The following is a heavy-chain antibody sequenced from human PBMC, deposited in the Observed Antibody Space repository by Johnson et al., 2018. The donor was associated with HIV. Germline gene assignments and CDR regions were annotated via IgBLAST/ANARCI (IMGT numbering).Heavy chain of an antibody. J-gene: IGHJ3*02. CDR2: ISWDGGST. CDR3: AKAFWSGYYPHAFDI. Sequence: QLVESGGVVVQPGGSLRLSCAASGFTFDDYAMHWVRQAPGKGLEWVSLISWDGGSTYYADSVKGLFTISRDNSKNSLYLQMNSLRSEDTALYYCAKAFWSGYYPHAFDIWGQGTMVTVSS. V-gene: IGHV3-43D*03. CDR1: GFTFDDYA. D-gene: IGHD3-3*01.